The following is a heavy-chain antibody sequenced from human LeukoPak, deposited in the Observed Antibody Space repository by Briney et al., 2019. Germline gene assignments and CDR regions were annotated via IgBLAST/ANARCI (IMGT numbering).Heavy chain of an antibody. D-gene: IGHD6-13*01. Sequence: AGSLRLSCAASGFTFSSYSMNWVRQPQGKGMGWVSYTSSGSSTIYYADSVKGRFTVSRDNAKNTLYLQVNSLRAQDTAVYYCARQRYPAIVAAVDYWGQGTLVTVSS. CDR1: GFTFSSYS. CDR2: TSSGSSTI. V-gene: IGHV3-48*01. CDR3: ARQRYPAIVAAVDY. J-gene: IGHJ4*02.